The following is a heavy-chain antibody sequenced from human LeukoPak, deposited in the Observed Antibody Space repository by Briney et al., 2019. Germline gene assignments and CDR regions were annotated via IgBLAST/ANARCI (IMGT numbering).Heavy chain of an antibody. CDR2: IYYSGST. CDR3: ARVSPYFDY. Sequence: PSETLSLTCTVSGGSISSYYWSWIRQPPGKGLEWIGSIYYSGSTYYNPSLKSRVTISVDTSKNQFSLKLSSVTAADTAVYYCARVSPYFDYWGQGTLVTVSS. J-gene: IGHJ4*02. CDR1: GGSISSYY. V-gene: IGHV4-59*12.